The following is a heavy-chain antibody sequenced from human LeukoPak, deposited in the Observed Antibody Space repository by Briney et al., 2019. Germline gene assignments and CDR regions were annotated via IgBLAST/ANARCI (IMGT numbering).Heavy chain of an antibody. CDR3: ARTSGGYDY. V-gene: IGHV4-59*01. Sequence: KPSETLSLTCTVSGGSTSSYYWSWIRQPPGKGLEWIGYIYYSGSTNYNPSLKSRVTISVDTSKNQFSLKLSSVTAADTAVYYCARTSGGYDYWGQGTLVTVSS. J-gene: IGHJ4*02. CDR2: IYYSGST. CDR1: GGSTSSYY. D-gene: IGHD2-15*01.